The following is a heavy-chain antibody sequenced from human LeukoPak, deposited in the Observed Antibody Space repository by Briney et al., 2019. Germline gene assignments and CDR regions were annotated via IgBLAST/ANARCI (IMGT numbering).Heavy chain of an antibody. D-gene: IGHD3-22*01. CDR1: GFTFSSYA. V-gene: IGHV3-30-3*01. CDR3: AKVPNYYYDSSVLFDY. Sequence: GGSLRLSCAASGFTFSSYAMHWVRQAPGKGLEWVAVISYDGSNKYYADSVKGRFTISRDNSKNTLYLQMNSLRAEDTAVYYCAKVPNYYYDSSVLFDYWGQGTLVTVSS. CDR2: ISYDGSNK. J-gene: IGHJ4*02.